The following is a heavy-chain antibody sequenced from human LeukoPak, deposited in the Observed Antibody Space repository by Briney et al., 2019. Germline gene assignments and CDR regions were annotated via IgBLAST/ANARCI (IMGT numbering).Heavy chain of an antibody. D-gene: IGHD2-2*01. CDR1: GGTFSSYA. Sequence: ASVKVSCKASGGTFSSYAISWVRQAPGQGLEWMGRIIPILGIANYAQKFQGRVTITADKSTSTAYMELSSLRSDDTAVYYCARDGSTNLDYWGQGTLVTVSS. V-gene: IGHV1-69*04. J-gene: IGHJ4*02. CDR3: ARDGSTNLDY. CDR2: IIPILGIA.